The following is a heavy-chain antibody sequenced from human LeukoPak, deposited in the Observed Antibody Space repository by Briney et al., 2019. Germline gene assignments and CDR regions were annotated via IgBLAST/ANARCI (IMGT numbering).Heavy chain of an antibody. CDR2: IYSGGST. V-gene: IGHV3-53*04. CDR1: GFTVSSNY. CDR3: AREDRYGSGSFDY. Sequence: PGGSLRLSCAASGFTVSSNYMSWVGQAPGKGLDGVSVIYSGGSTYYADSVKGRFTISRHNSKNTLYLQMNSLRAEDTAVYYCAREDRYGSGSFDYWGQGTLVTVSS. J-gene: IGHJ4*02. D-gene: IGHD3-10*01.